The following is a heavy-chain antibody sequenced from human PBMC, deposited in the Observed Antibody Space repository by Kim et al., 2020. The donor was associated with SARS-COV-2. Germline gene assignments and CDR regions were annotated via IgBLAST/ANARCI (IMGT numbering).Heavy chain of an antibody. CDR3: ARDSGSYYYYYYGMDV. D-gene: IGHD1-26*01. V-gene: IGHV3-11*06. J-gene: IGHJ6*02. Sequence: SVKGRFTISRDNAKNSLYLQMNSLRAEDTAVYYCARDSGSYYYYYYGMDVWGQGTTVTVSS.